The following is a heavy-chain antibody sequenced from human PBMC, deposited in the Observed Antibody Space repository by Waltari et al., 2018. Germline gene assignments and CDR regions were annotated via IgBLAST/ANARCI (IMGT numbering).Heavy chain of an antibody. D-gene: IGHD2-15*01. J-gene: IGHJ6*02. V-gene: IGHV4-34*02. CDR2: ITHNGNR. CDR1: GGSFSGSY. CDR3: VRLEDCSGPGGNCYSGDSFALDV. Sequence: QVQLQQWGAGQLQPSETLSLTCAVYGGSFSGSYWGWIRQPPGKGVGWIGEITHNGNRNNNPALRGRITVLVDTSRSQFSLKVNSVTAADTAVYYCVRLEDCSGPGGNCYSGDSFALDVWGQGTTVTVSS.